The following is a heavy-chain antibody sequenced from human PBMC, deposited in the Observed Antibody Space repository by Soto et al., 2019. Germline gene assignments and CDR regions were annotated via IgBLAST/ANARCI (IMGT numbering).Heavy chain of an antibody. Sequence: SETLSLTCTVSGGSISSSSYYWGWIRQPPGKGLEWIGSIYYSGNTYYTPSLKSRVTISVDTSKNQFSLKLSSVTAADTAVYYCAREGGRYCSGGSCQVDYWGQGTLVTVSS. CDR1: GGSISSSSYY. V-gene: IGHV4-39*02. CDR2: IYYSGNT. D-gene: IGHD2-15*01. CDR3: AREGGRYCSGGSCQVDY. J-gene: IGHJ4*02.